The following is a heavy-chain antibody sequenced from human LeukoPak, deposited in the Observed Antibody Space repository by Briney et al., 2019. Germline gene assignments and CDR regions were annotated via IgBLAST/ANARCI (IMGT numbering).Heavy chain of an antibody. V-gene: IGHV3-9*01. CDR2: ISWNSGSI. J-gene: IGHJ4*02. CDR1: GFTFDDYA. D-gene: IGHD3-22*01. Sequence: PGGSLRLSCAASGFTFDDYAMHWVRQAPGKGLEWVSGISWNSGSIGYADSVKGRFTISRDNAKNSLYLQMNSLRAEDTAVYYCAKDAHDSSGYYYYYFDYWGQGTLVTVSS. CDR3: AKDAHDSSGYYYYYFDY.